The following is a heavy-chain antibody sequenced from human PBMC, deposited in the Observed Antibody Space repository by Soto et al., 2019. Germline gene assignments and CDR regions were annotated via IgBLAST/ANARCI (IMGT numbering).Heavy chain of an antibody. J-gene: IGHJ3*01. CDR3: ARGDRGGFDL. CDR1: GFTFSSCA. D-gene: IGHD3-10*01. CDR2: ISGSGGST. Sequence: GGSMRLSCAASGFTFSSCAMSWVRQAPGKGLEWVSGVSGISGSGGSTYYADSVKGRFTISRDNARNTVSLQMSSLRAEDTAIYYCARGDRGGFDLWGHGTMVTVSS. V-gene: IGHV3-23*01.